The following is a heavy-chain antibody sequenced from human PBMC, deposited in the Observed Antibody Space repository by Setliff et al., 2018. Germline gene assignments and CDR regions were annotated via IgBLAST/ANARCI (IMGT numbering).Heavy chain of an antibody. CDR1: GFTFSNSW. J-gene: IGHJ4*02. Sequence: PGGSLRLSCAASGFTFSNSWMSWVRQAPGKGLEWVANIKQDGSEKCYADSVKGRFTISRDNAKNSLYLQMSSLRAEDTAVYYCARETLPYYFDYWGQGTLVTVSS. CDR2: IKQDGSEK. CDR3: ARETLPYYFDY. V-gene: IGHV3-7*01.